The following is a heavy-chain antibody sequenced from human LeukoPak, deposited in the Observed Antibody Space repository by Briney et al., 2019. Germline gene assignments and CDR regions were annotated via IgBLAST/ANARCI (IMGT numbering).Heavy chain of an antibody. V-gene: IGHV3-30*01. Sequence: SVKGRFTISRDNSKNTLYLQMNSLGPEDTALYYCARDTGFSGTKYPDYWGQGTPVTVSS. D-gene: IGHD1-26*01. J-gene: IGHJ4*02. CDR3: ARDTGFSGTKYPDY.